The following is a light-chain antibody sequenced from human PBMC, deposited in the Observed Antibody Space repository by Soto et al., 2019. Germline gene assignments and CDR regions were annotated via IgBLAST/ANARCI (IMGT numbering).Light chain of an antibody. Sequence: QSVVTRHASVSGSPGQSITISCTGTSSDIGCYNYVSWYQQLPGKVPKLIIYDVSNRPSGVSDRFSGSKSGNAASLTISGLQAEDEADYYCSSYTSTSTLYVFGTGTKVTVL. CDR1: SSDIGCYNY. CDR2: DVS. V-gene: IGLV2-14*03. CDR3: SSYTSTSTLYV. J-gene: IGLJ1*01.